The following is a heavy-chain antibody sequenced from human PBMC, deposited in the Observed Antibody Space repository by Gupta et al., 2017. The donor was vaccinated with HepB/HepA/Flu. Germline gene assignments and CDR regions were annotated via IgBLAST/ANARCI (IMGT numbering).Heavy chain of an antibody. CDR2: LKQDGSEK. V-gene: IGHV3-7*01. D-gene: IGHD5-12*01. CDR3: ARDPGGYDH. Sequence: EVQLVESGGGLVQPGGSLRLSGEASGFIFSDYWMGWVRRAPGKGLEWVAQLKQDGSEKSYVDSVRGRFTISRDNSKNSLYLQMNSLRVEDTAVYYCARDPGGYDHWGQGTLVTVSS. J-gene: IGHJ4*02. CDR1: GFIFSDYW.